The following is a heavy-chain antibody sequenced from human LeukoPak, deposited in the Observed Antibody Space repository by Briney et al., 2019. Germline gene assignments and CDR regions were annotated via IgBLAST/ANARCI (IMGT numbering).Heavy chain of an antibody. J-gene: IGHJ4*02. V-gene: IGHV2-5*02. CDR1: GFSLTTSAVG. Sequence: SGPTLVKPTQTLTVTCTFSGFSLTTSAVGVGWIRQPPGKALEWLALIYWDDDKRISASLKRRLTITKDTSKNQVVLTMTNMDPVDTATYYCAHIVALEKWVVAFDYWGQGTLVTVSS. CDR3: AHIVALEKWVVAFDY. D-gene: IGHD6-19*01. CDR2: IYWDDDK.